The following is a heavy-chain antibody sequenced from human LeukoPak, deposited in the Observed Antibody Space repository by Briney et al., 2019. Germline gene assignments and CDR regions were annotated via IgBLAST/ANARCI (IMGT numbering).Heavy chain of an antibody. CDR3: AKQLGYCSDGSCYFPY. CDR1: GFTFSSSA. Sequence: GGSLRLSCAASGFTFSSSAMSWVRQAPRKGLEWVSAISNNGGYTYYADSVQGRFTISRDNSKSTLCLQMNSLRAEDTAIYYCAKQLGYCSDGSCYFPYWGQGTLVTVSS. V-gene: IGHV3-23*01. D-gene: IGHD2-15*01. CDR2: ISNNGGYT. J-gene: IGHJ4*02.